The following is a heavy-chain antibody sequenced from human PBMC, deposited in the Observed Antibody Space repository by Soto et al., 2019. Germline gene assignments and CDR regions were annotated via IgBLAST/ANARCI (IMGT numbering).Heavy chain of an antibody. J-gene: IGHJ6*02. CDR2: IYFTGNT. D-gene: IGHD6-13*01. CDR3: ARGRVRIAAAGFYYYYGMDA. Sequence: SETLSLTCSASGGSITSSSHFWGWVRQPPGKGLEWIGTIYFTGNTYYTPSLKSRLTMSIDTSKNEFSLRLNSVTAADTAVYYCARGRVRIAAAGFYYYYGMDAWGQGTTVTVSS. V-gene: IGHV4-39*01. CDR1: GGSITSSSHF.